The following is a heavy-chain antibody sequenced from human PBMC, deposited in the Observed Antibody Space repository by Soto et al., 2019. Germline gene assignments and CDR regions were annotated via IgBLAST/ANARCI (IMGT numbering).Heavy chain of an antibody. CDR2: IYHSGST. CDR1: GDSLSSGGYS. Sequence: TLSLTCAVSGDSLSSGGYSWSLIRQPPEKGLEWIGYIYHSGSTYYNPSLKSRVTISVDRSKNQFSLKLSSVTAADTAVYYCARVRVPYCGGDCYAPPPNLLDPWGQGTLVTVSS. V-gene: IGHV4-30-2*01. CDR3: ARVRVPYCGGDCYAPPPNLLDP. D-gene: IGHD2-21*02. J-gene: IGHJ5*01.